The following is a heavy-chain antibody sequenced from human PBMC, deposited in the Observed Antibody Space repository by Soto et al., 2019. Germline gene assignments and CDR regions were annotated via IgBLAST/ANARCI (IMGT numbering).Heavy chain of an antibody. CDR1: GRSISPYY. Sequence: SETLSLTCTVSGRSISPYYWSWIRQPPGKGLEWLGYIYYSGSTNYNPSLKSRVTISVDTSKNQFSLRLSSVTAADTAVYYCARHIRDATGSYRLDYWGPRTLVTVSS. CDR3: ARHIRDATGSYRLDY. J-gene: IGHJ4*02. V-gene: IGHV4-59*08. D-gene: IGHD3-16*02. CDR2: IYYSGST.